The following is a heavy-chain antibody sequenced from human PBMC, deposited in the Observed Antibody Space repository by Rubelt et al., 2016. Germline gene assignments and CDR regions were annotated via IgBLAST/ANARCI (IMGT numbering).Heavy chain of an antibody. CDR3: ARNKAAAGY. J-gene: IGHJ4*02. D-gene: IGHD6-13*01. CDR2: ISGSGGST. V-gene: IGHV3-23*01. Sequence: VRQAPGKGLEWVSAISGSGGSTYYADSVKGRFTISRDNSKNTLYLQMNSLRAEDTAVYYCARNKAAAGYWGQGTLVTVSS.